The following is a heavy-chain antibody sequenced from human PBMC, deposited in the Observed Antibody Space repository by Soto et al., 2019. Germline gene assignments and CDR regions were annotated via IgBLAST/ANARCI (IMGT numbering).Heavy chain of an antibody. CDR1: GGSIISYY. CDR3: ARVRSTNFWSGYNYYYYGMDV. CDR2: IYYSGST. D-gene: IGHD3-3*01. J-gene: IGHJ6*02. V-gene: IGHV4-59*01. Sequence: SETLSLTCTVSGGSIISYYWSWIRQPPGKGLEWIGYIYYSGSTNYNPSLKSRVTISVDTSKNQFSLKLSSVTAADTAVYYCARVRSTNFWSGYNYYYYGMDVWGQGTTVTVSS.